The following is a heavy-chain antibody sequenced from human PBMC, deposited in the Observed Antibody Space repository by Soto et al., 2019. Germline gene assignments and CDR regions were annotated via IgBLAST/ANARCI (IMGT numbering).Heavy chain of an antibody. J-gene: IGHJ4*02. CDR3: ARIPTLCNNGVCSLDGYYFDS. D-gene: IGHD2-8*01. Sequence: QVTLKEAGPVLVKPTETLTLTCTDSGFSLSSARVAMSWIRQPLGKALEWLAHNFANGEQSYSTTLKSRLTIPRDTSKSQVVPTMTNRDPVDTATYYCARIPTLCNNGVCSLDGYYFDSWGQGTLVSVSS. CDR2: NFANGEQ. V-gene: IGHV2-26*01. CDR1: GFSLSSARVA.